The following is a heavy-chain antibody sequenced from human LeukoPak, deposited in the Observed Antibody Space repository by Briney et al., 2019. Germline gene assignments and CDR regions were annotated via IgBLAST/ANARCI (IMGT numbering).Heavy chain of an antibody. V-gene: IGHV4-59*01. CDR3: ARGRSIGARRGAFDI. Sequence: PSETLSLTCTVSGGSINDYYWSWIRQSPGRGLEWIGYIYYTGRTKYNPSVQSRVTISVDTSKNQFSLNLRSVTAADTAVYFCARGRSIGARRGAFDIWGQGTMVSVSS. CDR1: GGSINDYY. J-gene: IGHJ3*02. D-gene: IGHD6-6*01. CDR2: IYYTGRT.